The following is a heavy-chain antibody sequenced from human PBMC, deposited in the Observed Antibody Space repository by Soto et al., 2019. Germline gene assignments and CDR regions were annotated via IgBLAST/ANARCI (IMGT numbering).Heavy chain of an antibody. CDR2: ISGSGAGT. CDR3: AKDHDFWGKGRNDY. Sequence: EVQLLESGGGLVQPGGSLRLSCAASGFTFSSYAMSWVRQAPGKGLEWVSGISGSGAGTYYADSVKGRFTISRDNSRNTLYLQMNSLRAEDTAVYYCAKDHDFWGKGRNDYWGQGTLVTVSS. J-gene: IGHJ4*02. D-gene: IGHD3-3*01. CDR1: GFTFSSYA. V-gene: IGHV3-23*01.